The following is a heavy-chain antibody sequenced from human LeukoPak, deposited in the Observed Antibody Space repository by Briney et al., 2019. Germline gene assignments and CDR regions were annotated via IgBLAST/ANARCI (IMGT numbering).Heavy chain of an antibody. CDR1: RFRFDDFY. V-gene: IGHV3-9*01. CDR2: IGWNRLSV. Sequence: GRSLRLPHEQSRFRFDDFYMHWVRHAPPKALEWLSRIGWNRLSVHYADSVKGRFIISRDNAKKSLYLQMNSLRVEDTALYYCAKDSDYFGSGSYYNFWGVWGQGTKVIVSS. CDR3: AKDSDYFGSGSYYNFWGV. J-gene: IGHJ6*02. D-gene: IGHD3-10*01.